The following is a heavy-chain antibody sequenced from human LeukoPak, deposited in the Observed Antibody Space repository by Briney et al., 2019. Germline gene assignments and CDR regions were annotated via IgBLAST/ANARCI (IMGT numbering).Heavy chain of an antibody. Sequence: SVKVSCKASGGTFSSYAISWVRQAPGQGLEWMGGIIPIFGTANYAQKFQGRVTITTDESTSTAYMELSSLRSEDTAVYYCARVAGTNYYYYYMDVWGKGTTVTASS. J-gene: IGHJ6*03. V-gene: IGHV1-69*05. CDR2: IIPIFGTA. CDR3: ARVAGTNYYYYYMDV. D-gene: IGHD1-7*01. CDR1: GGTFSSYA.